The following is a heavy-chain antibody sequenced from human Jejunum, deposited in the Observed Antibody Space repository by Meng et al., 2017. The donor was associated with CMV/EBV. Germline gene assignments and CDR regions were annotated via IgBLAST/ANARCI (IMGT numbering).Heavy chain of an antibody. Sequence: CVGTGFTFSNAWMNWVRQAPGRGLEWVGRIKSKQNGETTDYAAPVKGRFTISRDDSKNTVYLEMNSLKSEDSAVYYCTDSSGDSNWDYWGQGTLVTVSS. J-gene: IGHJ4*02. V-gene: IGHV3-15*07. CDR2: IKSKQNGETT. D-gene: IGHD3-22*01. CDR1: GFTFSNAW. CDR3: TDSSGDSNWDY.